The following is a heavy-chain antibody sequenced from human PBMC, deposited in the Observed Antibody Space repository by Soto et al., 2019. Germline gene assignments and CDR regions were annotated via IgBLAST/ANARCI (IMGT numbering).Heavy chain of an antibody. V-gene: IGHV3-33*01. CDR1: GFTFSSYG. CDR2: IWYDGSNK. D-gene: IGHD2-15*01. Sequence: QVQLVESGGGVVQPGRSLRLSCAASGFTFSSYGMHWVRQAPGKGLEWVAVIWYDGSNKYYADSVKGRFTSSRDNSKNTLYLQMNSMRAEDTAVYYCARDHTAYCTGGSCYCFDPWGKGTLVTVSS. J-gene: IGHJ5*02. CDR3: ARDHTAYCTGGSCYCFDP.